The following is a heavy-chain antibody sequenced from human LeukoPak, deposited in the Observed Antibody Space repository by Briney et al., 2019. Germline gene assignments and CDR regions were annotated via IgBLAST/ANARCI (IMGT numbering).Heavy chain of an antibody. CDR1: GGSISSSSHY. CDR2: IYYSGST. J-gene: IGHJ4*02. V-gene: IGHV4-39*01. Sequence: SETLSLTCTVSGGSISSSSHYWGWIRQPPGKGLEWIGSIYYSGSTYYNPSLKSRVTISVDTSKNQFSLKLSSVTAADTAVYYCARILGRLFDYGGQGTLVTVSS. D-gene: IGHD7-27*01. CDR3: ARILGRLFDY.